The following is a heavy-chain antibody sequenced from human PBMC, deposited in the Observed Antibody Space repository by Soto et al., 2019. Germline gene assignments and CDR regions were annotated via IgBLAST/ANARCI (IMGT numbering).Heavy chain of an antibody. Sequence: GESLKTACQGPGYSFTSYWISRVRQMPGKGQESMGRREPSDSYTNYSPSFQGHVTISADKSISTAYLQGSSLKASDTAMYYCARMSKYCSSTSCRLGYWGQGTLVTSPQ. V-gene: IGHV5-10-1*01. CDR1: GYSFTSYW. J-gene: IGHJ4*02. D-gene: IGHD2-2*01. CDR3: ARMSKYCSSTSCRLGY. CDR2: REPSDSYT.